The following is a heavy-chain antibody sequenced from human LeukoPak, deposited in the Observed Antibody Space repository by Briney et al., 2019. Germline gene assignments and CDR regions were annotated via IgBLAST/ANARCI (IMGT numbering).Heavy chain of an antibody. CDR1: GATFSSYA. CDR3: AREPTEDPRRWRYYFYYYGMDV. J-gene: IGHJ6*02. CDR2: FLAIFGTA. V-gene: IGHV1-69*01. D-gene: IGHD5-24*01. Sequence: SVKLSCKASGATFSSYAISWVRQAPGHGLEWLGGFLAIFGTASCAQKFQARATMTAYETTSTASRKPSSLRSDGTAVYYWAREPTEDPRRWRYYFYYYGMDVWGQGTTVTVSS.